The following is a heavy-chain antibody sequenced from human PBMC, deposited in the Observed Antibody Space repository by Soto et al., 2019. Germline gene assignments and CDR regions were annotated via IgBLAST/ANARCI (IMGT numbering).Heavy chain of an antibody. CDR3: ARVLRGYSYGVDY. CDR2: INHSGST. CDR1: GGSFSGYY. J-gene: IGHJ4*02. Sequence: SETLSLTCAVYGGSFSGYYWSWIRQPPGKGLEWIGEINHSGSTNYNPSLKSRVTISVDTSKNQFSLRLSSVTAADTAVYYCARVLRGYSYGVDYWGQGTLVTVSS. V-gene: IGHV4-34*01. D-gene: IGHD5-18*01.